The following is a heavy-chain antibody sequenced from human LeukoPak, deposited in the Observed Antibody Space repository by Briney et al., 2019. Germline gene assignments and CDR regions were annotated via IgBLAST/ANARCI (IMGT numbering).Heavy chain of an antibody. CDR3: ARVKSAATLYYYYYMDV. J-gene: IGHJ6*03. D-gene: IGHD2-15*01. V-gene: IGHV4-30-2*01. CDR1: GDSISSGGYY. CDR2: IYHSGSA. Sequence: SETLSLTCTVSGDSISSGGYYWSWIRQPPGKGLEWIGYIYHSGSAYYNPSLKSRVTISVDRSKNLFSLKVSSVAAADTAVYYCARVKSAATLYYYYYMDVWGKGTTVTVSS.